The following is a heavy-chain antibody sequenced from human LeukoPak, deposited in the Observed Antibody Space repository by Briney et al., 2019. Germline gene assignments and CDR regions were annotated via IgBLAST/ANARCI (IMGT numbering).Heavy chain of an antibody. J-gene: IGHJ4*02. Sequence: LAGGSLRLPCVPSGFTFTTYAMNWVRQAPGKGLEWVSGITSGGRTYYADSVKGRFTISRDSSKNTLYLQMTSLRADDTALYYCARSIPPDFWGQGTLVTVSS. V-gene: IGHV3-23*01. CDR1: GFTFTTYA. D-gene: IGHD1-26*01. CDR2: ITSGGRT. CDR3: ARSIPPDF.